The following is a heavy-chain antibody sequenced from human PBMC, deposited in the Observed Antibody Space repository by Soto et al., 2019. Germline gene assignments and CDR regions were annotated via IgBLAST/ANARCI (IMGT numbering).Heavy chain of an antibody. J-gene: IGHJ6*02. CDR2: MNPNSGNT. Sequence: QVQLVQSGAEVKKPGASVKVSCKASGYTFTSYDINWVRQATGQGREWMGWMNPNSGNTGYAQKFQGRGTMTRNTSISTAYMELSSLRSEDMAVYYCARVGGTGGAYYYYYGMDVWGQGTTVTVSS. V-gene: IGHV1-8*01. CDR3: ARVGGTGGAYYYYYGMDV. D-gene: IGHD1-1*01. CDR1: GYTFTSYD.